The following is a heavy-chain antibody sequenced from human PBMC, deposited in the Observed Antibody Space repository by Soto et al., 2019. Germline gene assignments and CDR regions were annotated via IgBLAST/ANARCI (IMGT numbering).Heavy chain of an antibody. Sequence: SETLSLTCTVSGGSISSGGYCWSWIRQHPGKGLEWIGYIYYSGSTYYNPSLKSRVTISVDTSKNQFSLKLSSVTAAGTAVYYCARVWRIQWAIDYWGQGTLVTVSS. D-gene: IGHD5-18*01. CDR3: ARVWRIQWAIDY. J-gene: IGHJ4*02. V-gene: IGHV4-31*03. CDR2: IYYSGST. CDR1: GGSISSGGYC.